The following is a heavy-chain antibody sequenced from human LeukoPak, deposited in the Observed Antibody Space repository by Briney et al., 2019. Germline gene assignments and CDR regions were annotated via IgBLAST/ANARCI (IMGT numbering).Heavy chain of an antibody. CDR1: GGSFSGYY. D-gene: IGHD6-19*01. Sequence: SETLSLTCAVYGGSFSGYYWSWIRQPPGKGLEWIGEINHSGSTNYNPSLKSRVTISVDTSKNQFSLELSSVTAADTAVYYCARSNTPGIAVAGTGFDYWGQGTPVTVSS. V-gene: IGHV4-34*01. CDR2: INHSGST. J-gene: IGHJ4*02. CDR3: ARSNTPGIAVAGTGFDY.